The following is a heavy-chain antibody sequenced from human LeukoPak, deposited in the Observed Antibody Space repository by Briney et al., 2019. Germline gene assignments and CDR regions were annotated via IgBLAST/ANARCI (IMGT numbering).Heavy chain of an antibody. V-gene: IGHV4-59*01. CDR1: AGSLSRCY. J-gene: IGHJ4*02. CDR3: AREYHYYDTRGYYYFDY. D-gene: IGHD3-22*01. Sequence: PSETLSLTCSVSAGSLSRCYWSWIRQPPAKGLEWIGYIYYSGCTDYNPSLKSRVTISLDTSKTPFSLKLSSVTAAGSAVNYCAREYHYYDTRGYYYFDYWGQGTLVTASS. CDR2: IYYSGCT.